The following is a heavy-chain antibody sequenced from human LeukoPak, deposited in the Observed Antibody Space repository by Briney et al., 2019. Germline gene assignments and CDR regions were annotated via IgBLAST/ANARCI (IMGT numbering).Heavy chain of an antibody. D-gene: IGHD5-12*01. J-gene: IGHJ4*02. CDR2: IKQDGSEK. CDR1: GFTFNRYW. CDR3: ARVEASGYDYGAFDY. Sequence: GGSLRLSCAASGFTFNRYWMSWVPQAPGKGLEWVANIKQDGSEKYYVDSVKGRFTISRDNAKNSLYLQMNSLRAEDTAVYYCARVEASGYDYGAFDYWGQGTLVTVSS. V-gene: IGHV3-7*01.